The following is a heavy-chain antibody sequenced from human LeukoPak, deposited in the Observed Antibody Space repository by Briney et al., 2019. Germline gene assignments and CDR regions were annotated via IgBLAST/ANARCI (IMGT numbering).Heavy chain of an antibody. Sequence: GGSLRLSCAASGFTFTSQWMTWVRQAPGKGLEWVANINQDGGEKYFLDSVKGRFTISRDNAMNSLYLQMNSLRAEDTALYYCATGRSCSTCYLPDYWGQGTLVTVSS. CDR1: GFTFTSQW. CDR3: ATGRSCSTCYLPDY. CDR2: INQDGGEK. D-gene: IGHD2-2*01. V-gene: IGHV3-7*01. J-gene: IGHJ4*02.